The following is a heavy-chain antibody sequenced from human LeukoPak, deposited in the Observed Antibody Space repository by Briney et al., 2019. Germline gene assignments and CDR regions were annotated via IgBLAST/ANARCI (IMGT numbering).Heavy chain of an antibody. CDR1: GLTFSSYE. Sequence: GSLRLSCAASGLTFSSYEMNWVRQAPGKGLEWVSYISSSGSTIYYADSVKGRFTISRDNAKNSLYLQMTSLRAEDTAVYYCARVPFLRAGWFDPWGQGTLVTVSS. V-gene: IGHV3-48*03. J-gene: IGHJ5*02. CDR3: ARVPFLRAGWFDP. CDR2: ISSSGSTI. D-gene: IGHD2-2*01.